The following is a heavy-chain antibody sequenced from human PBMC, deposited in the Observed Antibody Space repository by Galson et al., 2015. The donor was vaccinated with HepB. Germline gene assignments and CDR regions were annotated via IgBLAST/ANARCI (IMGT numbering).Heavy chain of an antibody. CDR1: GFTLSSYA. D-gene: IGHD2-21*01. CDR3: AREGIPWYFDL. J-gene: IGHJ2*01. V-gene: IGHV3-30*04. Sequence: SLRLSCAASGFTLSSYALQWVRQAPGKGLEWVAVISYDGSNEYYADSVKGRITISRDTSKNTLYLEMNSLRAEDTAVYYCAREGIPWYFDLWGRGTLVTVSS. CDR2: ISYDGSNE.